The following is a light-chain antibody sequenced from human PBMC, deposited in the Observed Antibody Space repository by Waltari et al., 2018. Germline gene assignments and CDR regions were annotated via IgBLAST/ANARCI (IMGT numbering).Light chain of an antibody. J-gene: IGLJ2*01. CDR3: TSYTSSSSSAYVV. CDR1: SSDVGGYKY. Sequence: QSALTQPASVSGSPGQPITIPCTGTSSDVGGYKYVSWYQHHPGKAPNLMLYDGRKRPSGVSNRFSGSTSGNTASLTISGLQSEDEADYYCTSYTSSSSSAYVVFGGGTKLTVL. CDR2: DGR. V-gene: IGLV2-14*03.